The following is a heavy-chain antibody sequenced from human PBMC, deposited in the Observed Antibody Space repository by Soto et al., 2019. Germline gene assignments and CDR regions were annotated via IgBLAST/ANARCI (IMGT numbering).Heavy chain of an antibody. CDR3: AKTNSGYARGFWIDY. Sequence: GGSLRLSCAASGFTFSNYGMHWVRQAPGKGLEWVSVISYDGSKKYYADSVKGRFTVSRDSSKNTLYLQMNSLRAEDTAVYYCAKTNSGYARGFWIDYWGQGTLVTVSS. D-gene: IGHD5-12*01. V-gene: IGHV3-30*18. J-gene: IGHJ4*02. CDR1: GFTFSNYG. CDR2: ISYDGSKK.